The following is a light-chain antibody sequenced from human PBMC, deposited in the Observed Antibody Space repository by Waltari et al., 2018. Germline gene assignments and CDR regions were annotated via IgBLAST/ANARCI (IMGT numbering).Light chain of an antibody. CDR2: SNN. CDR1: SPNIGRNT. V-gene: IGLV1-44*01. J-gene: IGLJ3*02. Sequence: QSVLTQPPSASGTPGQRGTLSSSGLSPNIGRNTVNWYQHLPATAPKLLIYSNNQRPSGVPDRFSGSKSGTSASLAISGLQSEDEADYYCAAWDDSLNGPVFGGGTKLTVL. CDR3: AAWDDSLNGPV.